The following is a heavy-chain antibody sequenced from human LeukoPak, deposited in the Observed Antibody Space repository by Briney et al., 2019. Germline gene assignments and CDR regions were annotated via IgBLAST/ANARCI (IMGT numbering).Heavy chain of an antibody. Sequence: PGGSLRLSCAASGFTFSNAWMSCVRQAPGKGLEWVGRIKSKTDGGTTDYAAPVKGRFTISRDDSKNTLYLQMNSLKTEDTAVYYCTTDLAPFRTTVKSYWGQGTLVTVSS. D-gene: IGHD4-17*01. V-gene: IGHV3-15*01. CDR1: GFTFSNAW. CDR3: TTDLAPFRTTVKSY. CDR2: IKSKTDGGTT. J-gene: IGHJ4*02.